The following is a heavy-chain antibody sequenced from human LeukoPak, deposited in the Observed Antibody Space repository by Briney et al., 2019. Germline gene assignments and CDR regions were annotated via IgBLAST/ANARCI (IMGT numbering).Heavy chain of an antibody. V-gene: IGHV4-39*07. CDR2: ASYSGNT. J-gene: IGHJ3*02. CDR1: GASISSSTYY. Sequence: SETLSLTCTVSGASISSSTYYWGWIRQPPGKGLEWIGSASYSGNTYYNPSLKSRVTILVDTPKNQFSLKMTSVTAADTAVYYCARDGLRSCTSSSCYPGEDAFDIWGQGTMVTVSS. CDR3: ARDGLRSCTSSSCYPGEDAFDI. D-gene: IGHD2-2*01.